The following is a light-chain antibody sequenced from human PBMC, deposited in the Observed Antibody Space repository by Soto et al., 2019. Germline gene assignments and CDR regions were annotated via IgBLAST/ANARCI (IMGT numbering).Light chain of an antibody. CDR1: SSNIGSNT. V-gene: IGLV1-44*01. J-gene: IGLJ7*01. CDR3: AAWDDSLNGHAV. Sequence: QSVLTQPPSASGTPGQRVTISCSGSSSNIGSNTVNWYQQLPGTAPKLLIYSNNQRPSGVPDRFSGSKSGTSASLAISGLQSEDEADYYCAAWDDSLNGHAVFGGGIQLTVL. CDR2: SNN.